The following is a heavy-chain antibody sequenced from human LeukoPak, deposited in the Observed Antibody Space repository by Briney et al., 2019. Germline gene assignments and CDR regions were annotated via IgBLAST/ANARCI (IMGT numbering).Heavy chain of an antibody. D-gene: IGHD3-9*01. CDR1: GYSFTSYW. Sequence: GESLNISCKGSGYSFTSYWISWVRQMPGKGLGWMGRIAPSDSYTNYSPSFQGHVTISADKSISTAYLQWSSLKASDTAMYYCARHFSLLRYFDWLLDYWGQGTLVTVSS. CDR3: ARHFSLLRYFDWLLDY. V-gene: IGHV5-10-1*01. CDR2: IAPSDSYT. J-gene: IGHJ4*02.